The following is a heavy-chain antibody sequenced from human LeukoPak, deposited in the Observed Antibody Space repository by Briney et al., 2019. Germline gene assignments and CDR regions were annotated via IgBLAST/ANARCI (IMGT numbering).Heavy chain of an antibody. V-gene: IGHV3-23*01. CDR1: GFTFSSYA. D-gene: IGHD4-17*01. CDR3: AKDTVYGHYPSSVDY. Sequence: AGSLRLSRAASGFTFSSYAMSWFRQAPGKGLEWVSAISGSGGRTYYADSVQGRFTISRDNSKNTLYLQMNSLRAEDTAVYYCAKDTVYGHYPSSVDYWGQGTLVTVSS. CDR2: ISGSGGRT. J-gene: IGHJ4*02.